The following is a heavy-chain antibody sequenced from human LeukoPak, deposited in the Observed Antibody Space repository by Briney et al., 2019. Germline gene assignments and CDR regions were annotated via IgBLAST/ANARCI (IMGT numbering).Heavy chain of an antibody. J-gene: IGHJ4*02. V-gene: IGHV4-30-4*01. CDR1: GGSISSGDYY. Sequence: SETLSLTCTVSGGSISSGDYYWRWIRQPPGKGLEWIGYIYYSGSTYYNPSLKSRVTISVDTSKNQFSLKLSSVTAADTAVYYCARKRGVLFDYWGQGTLVTVSS. CDR3: ARKRGVLFDY. D-gene: IGHD3-10*01. CDR2: IYYSGST.